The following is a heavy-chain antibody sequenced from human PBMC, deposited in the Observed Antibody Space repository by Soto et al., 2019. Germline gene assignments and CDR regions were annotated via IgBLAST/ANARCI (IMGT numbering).Heavy chain of an antibody. D-gene: IGHD6-19*01. V-gene: IGHV3-7*05. J-gene: IGHJ4*02. Sequence: EVPLVESGGALVPPGGSLRLSCAASGFTFSTYWMSWVRQAPGKGLEWVADIKQDGSEKYYVDSVKGRFTISRDNAKNSLYLQMNSLRAEDTAVYYCARLGGSGWSMDFWGRGTLATVST. CDR3: ARLGGSGWSMDF. CDR2: IKQDGSEK. CDR1: GFTFSTYW.